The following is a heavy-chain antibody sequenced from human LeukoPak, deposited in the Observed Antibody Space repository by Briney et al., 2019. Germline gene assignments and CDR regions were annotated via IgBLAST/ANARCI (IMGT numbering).Heavy chain of an antibody. D-gene: IGHD1-14*01. CDR2: INWNSDSI. CDR3: ARNHDSKAGIDAFDI. J-gene: IGHJ3*02. CDR1: GFTFDDYA. Sequence: PGGSLRLSCAVSGFTFDDYAMHWVRQVPGKGLEWVSGINWNSDSIGYADSLKGRFTISRDNAKNSLYLQMNSLRAEDTAVYYCARNHDSKAGIDAFDIWGQGTMVTVSS. V-gene: IGHV3-9*01.